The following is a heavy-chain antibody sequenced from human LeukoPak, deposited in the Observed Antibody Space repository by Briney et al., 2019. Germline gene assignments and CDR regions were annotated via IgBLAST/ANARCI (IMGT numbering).Heavy chain of an antibody. CDR1: GGSISSGGYY. D-gene: IGHD6-13*01. V-gene: IGHV4-31*03. CDR2: IYYSGST. Sequence: PSETLSLTCTVSGGSISSGGYYWSWIRQHPGKGLEWIGYIYYSGSTYYNPSLKSRVTISVDTSKNQFSLKLSSVTAADTAVYYCARVPSLYSSSWNNWFDPWGQGTLVTVSS. J-gene: IGHJ5*02. CDR3: ARVPSLYSSSWNNWFDP.